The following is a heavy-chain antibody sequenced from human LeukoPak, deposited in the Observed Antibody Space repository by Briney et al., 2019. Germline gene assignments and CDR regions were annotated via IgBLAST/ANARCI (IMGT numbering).Heavy chain of an antibody. D-gene: IGHD3-22*01. CDR2: INPNSGGT. J-gene: IGHJ4*02. CDR1: GYTFTGHY. Sequence: GASVKVSCKASGYTFTGHYMHWVRQAPGQGLEWMGWINPNSGGTNYAQKFQGRVTMTRDTSIRTAYMELSRLRSDDTAVYYCARVFISGYYVDYWGQGTLVTVSS. CDR3: ARVFISGYYVDY. V-gene: IGHV1-2*02.